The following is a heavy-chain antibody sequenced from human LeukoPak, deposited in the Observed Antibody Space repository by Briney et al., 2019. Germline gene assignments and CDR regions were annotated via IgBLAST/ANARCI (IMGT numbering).Heavy chain of an antibody. D-gene: IGHD3-22*01. V-gene: IGHV3-30*02. Sequence: GGSLRLSCAASGFTFSSYGMHWVRQAPGKGLGWVAFKRYDGSNKYYADSVKGRFTISRDNSKNTLYLQMNSLRAEDTAVYYCASGDYYDSSGYHYWGQGTLVTVSS. CDR1: GFTFSSYG. J-gene: IGHJ4*02. CDR3: ASGDYYDSSGYHY. CDR2: KRYDGSNK.